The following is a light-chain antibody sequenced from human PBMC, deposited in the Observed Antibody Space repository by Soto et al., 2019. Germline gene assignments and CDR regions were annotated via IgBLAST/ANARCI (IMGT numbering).Light chain of an antibody. CDR3: QSYDTILRGRV. Sequence: QSALTQPPSVSGAPGQRVTISCTGSTTNIGAGYEVHWYQHRPRTFPKLLIFGNDRRPSGVPDRFSGSRSGSSASLDITGLQTDDDADYYCQSYDTILRGRVFGGGAQLTVL. CDR1: TTNIGAGYE. J-gene: IGLJ3*02. V-gene: IGLV1-40*01. CDR2: GND.